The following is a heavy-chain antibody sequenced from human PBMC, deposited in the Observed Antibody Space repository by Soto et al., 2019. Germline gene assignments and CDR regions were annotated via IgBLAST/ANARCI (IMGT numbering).Heavy chain of an antibody. D-gene: IGHD2-15*01. CDR1: GFTFSSYW. CDR2: INSDGSST. CDR3: ARGSPVYCSGGSCYLDAFDI. J-gene: IGHJ3*02. V-gene: IGHV3-74*01. Sequence: GGSLILSCAASGFTFSSYWMHWVRQAPGKGLVWVSRINSDGSSTSYADSVKGRFTISRDNAKNTLYLQMNSLRAEDTAVYYCARGSPVYCSGGSCYLDAFDIWGQGTMVTVSS.